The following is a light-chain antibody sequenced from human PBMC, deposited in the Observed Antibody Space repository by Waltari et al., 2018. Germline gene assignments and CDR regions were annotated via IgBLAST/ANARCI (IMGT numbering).Light chain of an antibody. CDR2: GAT. V-gene: IGKV3-15*01. J-gene: IGKJ5*01. CDR3: QQYDSWPRT. Sequence: EVVMTQSPVTLSLSPGEGATLSCRASHSVGTSLAWYQQKPGRAPTFLIYGATTRATGVPARFSGSGSGTEFTLTISSLRSEDFAIYYCQQYDSWPRTFGQGTRLEIK. CDR1: HSVGTS.